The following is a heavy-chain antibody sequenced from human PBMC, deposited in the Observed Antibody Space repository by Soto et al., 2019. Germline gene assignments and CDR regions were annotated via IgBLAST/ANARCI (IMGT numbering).Heavy chain of an antibody. Sequence: GGSLRLSCAASGLTFTTNTVHWVRQAPGKXLEWVAVILYDGTKKYYAASVKGRFTISRDNSKNALYLQMNSLRVEDTAVYYCARVAVVPAAIPHELRNWYFDLWGPGTLVTVSS. J-gene: IGHJ2*01. V-gene: IGHV3-30-3*01. D-gene: IGHD2-2*02. CDR2: ILYDGTKK. CDR1: GLTFTTNT. CDR3: ARVAVVPAAIPHELRNWYFDL.